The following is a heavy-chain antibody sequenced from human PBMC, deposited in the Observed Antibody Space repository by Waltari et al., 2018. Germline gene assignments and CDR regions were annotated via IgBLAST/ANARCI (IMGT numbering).Heavy chain of an antibody. J-gene: IGHJ4*02. D-gene: IGHD1-20*01. Sequence: EMQLVESGGGLVQPGGSLRLSCAASGFTFTTYEMNWVRQAPGKGLEWISYISSSGTSIYYADSGKGRFTISRDNAQDSLYLQMNSLRAEDTAVYYCARAAITGTGFDFWGQGSLVTVSS. V-gene: IGHV3-48*03. CDR2: ISSSGTSI. CDR3: ARAAITGTGFDF. CDR1: GFTFTTYE.